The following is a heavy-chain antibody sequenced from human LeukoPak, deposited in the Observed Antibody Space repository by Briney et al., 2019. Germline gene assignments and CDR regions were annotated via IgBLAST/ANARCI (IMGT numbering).Heavy chain of an antibody. J-gene: IGHJ4*02. CDR2: ITGSGAST. D-gene: IGHD3-22*01. Sequence: GGSLRLSCAASGFTFSSYAMSWVRQAPGKGLEWVSSITGSGASTYYADSVKGRFTISRDNSKNTLYLQMNSLRAEDTAVYFCAKLDYYDTHWGQGSLVTVSS. V-gene: IGHV3-23*01. CDR3: AKLDYYDTH. CDR1: GFTFSSYA.